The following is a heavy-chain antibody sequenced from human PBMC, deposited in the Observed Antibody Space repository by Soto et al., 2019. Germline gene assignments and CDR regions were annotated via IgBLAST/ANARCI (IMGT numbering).Heavy chain of an antibody. J-gene: IGHJ3*02. V-gene: IGHV3-23*01. CDR3: AKPTPTYYYDSSSPYAFDI. CDR2: ISGSGGST. Sequence: GGSLRLSCAASGFTFSSYAMSWVRQAPGKGLEWVSAISGSGGSTYYADSVKGRFTISRDNSKNTLYLQMNSLRAEDTAVYYCAKPTPTYYYDSSSPYAFDIWGQGTMVTVSS. D-gene: IGHD3-22*01. CDR1: GFTFSSYA.